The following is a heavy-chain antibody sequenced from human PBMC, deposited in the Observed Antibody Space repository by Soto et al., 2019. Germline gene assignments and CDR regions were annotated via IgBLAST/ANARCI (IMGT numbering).Heavy chain of an antibody. Sequence: QVPLVQSGAAVKKPGASVKVSCMTSGYTFAAYYIHWIRQAPGQGLEWMGWINPTSGGTVYAQNCQDWVTMARDTSISTAYMELRMLNSDDTAVYYCARDPDYGDYWGYVFDSWGQGTPVTVSS. J-gene: IGHJ4*02. V-gene: IGHV1-2*04. CDR1: GYTFAAYY. CDR3: ARDPDYGDYWGYVFDS. D-gene: IGHD4-17*01. CDR2: INPTSGGT.